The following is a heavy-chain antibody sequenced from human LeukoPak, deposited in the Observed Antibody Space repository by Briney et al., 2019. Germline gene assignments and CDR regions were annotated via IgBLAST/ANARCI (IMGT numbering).Heavy chain of an antibody. Sequence: PGGSLRLSCGGSGFTFNFYSMNWVRQAPGKGLEWVASIIGSGSEMFYADSLKGRFTISGDNSKNSLYLQMNSLRVEDTAVYYCAKVQSDIVGAMFFSFDVWGQGTMVSVSS. J-gene: IGHJ3*01. D-gene: IGHD1-26*01. CDR1: GFTFNFYS. CDR2: IIGSGSEM. CDR3: AKVQSDIVGAMFFSFDV. V-gene: IGHV3-21*06.